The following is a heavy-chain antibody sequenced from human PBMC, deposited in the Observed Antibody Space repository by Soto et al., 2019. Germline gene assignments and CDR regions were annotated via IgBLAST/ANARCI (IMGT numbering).Heavy chain of an antibody. V-gene: IGHV4-39*07. CDR1: GGSIISSNYY. Sequence: SETLSLTCTVSGGSIISSNYYWGWIRQPPGKGLEWIGNLYYSGSTYYNPSLKSRVTISVDTSKNQFSLRLSSVTAADTAVYYCARARQLGGEKYYYMDVWGKGTKVTVSS. D-gene: IGHD6-6*01. J-gene: IGHJ6*03. CDR2: LYYSGST. CDR3: ARARQLGGEKYYYMDV.